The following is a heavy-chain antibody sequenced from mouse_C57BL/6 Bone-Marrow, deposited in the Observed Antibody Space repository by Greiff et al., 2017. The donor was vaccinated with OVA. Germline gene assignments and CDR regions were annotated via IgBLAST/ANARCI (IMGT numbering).Heavy chain of an antibody. J-gene: IGHJ3*01. CDR2: IDPANGNT. D-gene: IGHD1-1*01. Sequence: VQLKQSVAELVRPGASVKLSCTASGFNIQNTYMHWVKQRPEQGLEWIGRIDPANGNTKYAPKFQGQATITADTSSNTAYLQLSSLTSEDTAIYYCARHYGSSYGAWFAYWGQGTLVTVSA. CDR1: GFNIQNTY. V-gene: IGHV14-3*01. CDR3: ARHYGSSYGAWFAY.